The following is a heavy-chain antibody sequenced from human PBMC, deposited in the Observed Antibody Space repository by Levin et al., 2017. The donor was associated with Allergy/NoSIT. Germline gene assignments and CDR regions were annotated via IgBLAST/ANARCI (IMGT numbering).Heavy chain of an antibody. D-gene: IGHD3-9*01. J-gene: IGHJ4*02. CDR1: GFTFSDYY. V-gene: IGHV3-11*01. Sequence: GESLKISCAASGFTFSDYYMSWIRQAPGKGLEWVSYISSSGSTIYYADSVKGRFTISRDNAKNSLYLQMNSLRAEDTAVYYCARGQSVYDMVDYWGQGTLVTVSS. CDR2: ISSSGSTI. CDR3: ARGQSVYDMVDY.